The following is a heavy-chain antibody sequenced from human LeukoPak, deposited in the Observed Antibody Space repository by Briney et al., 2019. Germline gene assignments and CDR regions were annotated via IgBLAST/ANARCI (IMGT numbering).Heavy chain of an antibody. CDR3: VSPRGFSYGYFDY. D-gene: IGHD5-18*01. Sequence: SETLSLTCTVSGGSISSSSAYWGWIRQLPGKGLEWIGSIYYSKNTYYNPSLKSRVTISADTSKNQFSLTLGSVSATDTAVYYCVSPRGFSYGYFDYWGQGTLATVSS. CDR2: IYYSKNT. V-gene: IGHV4-39*01. CDR1: GGSISSSSAY. J-gene: IGHJ4*02.